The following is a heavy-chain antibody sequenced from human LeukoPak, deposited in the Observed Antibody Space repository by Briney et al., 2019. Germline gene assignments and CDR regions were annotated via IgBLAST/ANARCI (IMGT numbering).Heavy chain of an antibody. CDR1: GYTFTSYD. V-gene: IGHV1-8*01. CDR3: ARAALASCPAGY. J-gene: IGHJ4*02. CDR2: MNPNSGNT. Sequence: ASVKVSCKASGYTFTSYDINGVRQATGQGLEWMGWMNPNSGNTGYAQKFQGRVTMTRNTSISTAYMELSSLRSEDTAVYYCARAALASCPAGYWGQGTLVTVSS.